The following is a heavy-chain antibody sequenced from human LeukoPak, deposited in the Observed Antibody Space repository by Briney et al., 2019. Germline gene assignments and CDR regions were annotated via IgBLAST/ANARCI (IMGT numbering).Heavy chain of an antibody. CDR1: GGSFSGYY. CDR3: ARYNTYYYGSGSAYFDY. J-gene: IGHJ4*02. D-gene: IGHD3-10*01. V-gene: IGHV4-34*01. Sequence: SETLSLTCAVYGGSFSGYYWSWIRQPPGKGLEWIGEINHSGSTNYNPSLKSRVTISVDTSKNQFSLKLGSVTAADTAVYYCARYNTYYYGSGSAYFDYWGQGTLVTVSS. CDR2: INHSGST.